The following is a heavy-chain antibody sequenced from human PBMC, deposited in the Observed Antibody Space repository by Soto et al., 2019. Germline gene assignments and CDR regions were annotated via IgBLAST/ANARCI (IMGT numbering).Heavy chain of an antibody. V-gene: IGHV3-15*01. CDR3: TTGSTSTKNY. Sequence: GGSLRLSCAASGFFFSNAWLSWVRQAPGKGLEWVGRIKSRADGGTTDYTAPVKGRFAISRDDSKNTLYLQMNSLKTEDTAVYYCTTGSTSTKNYWGQGTLVTVSS. J-gene: IGHJ4*02. CDR2: IKSRADGGTT. D-gene: IGHD3-10*01. CDR1: GFFFSNAW.